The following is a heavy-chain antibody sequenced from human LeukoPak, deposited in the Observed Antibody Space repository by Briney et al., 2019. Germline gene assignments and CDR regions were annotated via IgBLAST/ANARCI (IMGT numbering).Heavy chain of an antibody. CDR1: GFTFSSYA. CDR2: ISGSGGST. V-gene: IGHV3-23*01. D-gene: IGHD5-18*01. CDR3: ATQLLRIQLWPHLDY. Sequence: GGSLRLSCAASGFTFSSYAMSWVRQAPGKGLEWVSAISGSGGSTYYADSVKGRFTISRDNSKNALYLQMNSLRAEDTAVYYCATQLLRIQLWPHLDYWGQGTLVTVSS. J-gene: IGHJ4*02.